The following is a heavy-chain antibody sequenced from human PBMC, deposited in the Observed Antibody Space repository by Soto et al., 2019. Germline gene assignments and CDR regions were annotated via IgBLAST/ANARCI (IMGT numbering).Heavy chain of an antibody. D-gene: IGHD2-2*01. CDR3: ARDHCSSTSCYVPSAFDI. V-gene: IGHV3-48*01. CDR1: GFTFSSYS. Sequence: EVQLVESGGGLVQPGGSLRLSCAASGFTFSSYSMNWVRQAPGKGLEWVSYISSSSSTIYYADSVKGRFTISRDNAKNSLYLQMNSLRAEDTAVYYCARDHCSSTSCYVPSAFDIWGQGTMVTVSS. CDR2: ISSSSSTI. J-gene: IGHJ3*02.